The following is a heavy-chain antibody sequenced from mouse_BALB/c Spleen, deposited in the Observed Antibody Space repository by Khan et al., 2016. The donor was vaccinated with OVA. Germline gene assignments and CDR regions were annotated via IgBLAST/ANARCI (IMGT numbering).Heavy chain of an antibody. V-gene: IGHV1-9*01. CDR1: GYTFSGYW. J-gene: IGHJ2*01. Sequence: QVQLQQSGAELMKPGASVKISCKATGYTFSGYWIEWLKQRPGHGLEWIGEILPGSGRTKYNAKLKGKATLTADTSSNKVYMQLSSLTSEDSAVYYCASSRYYGSTYFDYWCQGTTLTVSS. CDR2: ILPGSGRT. CDR3: ASSRYYGSTYFDY. D-gene: IGHD1-1*01.